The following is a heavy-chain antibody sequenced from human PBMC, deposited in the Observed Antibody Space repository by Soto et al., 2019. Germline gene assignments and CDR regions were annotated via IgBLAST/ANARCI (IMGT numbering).Heavy chain of an antibody. CDR1: GFTFSSYS. J-gene: IGHJ6*03. D-gene: IGHD3-9*01. Sequence: GGSLRLSCAASGFTFSSYSMNWVRQAPGKGLEWVSSISSSSSYIYYADSVKGRFTISRDNAKNSLYLQMNSLRAEDTAVYYCARDTLDILTGYREGTYYYYYMDVWGKGTTVTVSS. V-gene: IGHV3-21*01. CDR2: ISSSSSYI. CDR3: ARDTLDILTGYREGTYYYYYMDV.